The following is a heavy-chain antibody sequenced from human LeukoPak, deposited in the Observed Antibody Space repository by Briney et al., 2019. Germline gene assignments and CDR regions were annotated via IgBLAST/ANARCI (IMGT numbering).Heavy chain of an antibody. CDR3: ARDSWVLGSTVGFDP. D-gene: IGHD4-11*01. J-gene: IGHJ5*02. CDR1: GYTFTSYG. V-gene: IGHV1-18*01. CDR2: ISAYNGNT. Sequence: ASVTVSCKASGYTFTSYGISWVRQAPGQGLEWMGWISAYNGNTNYAQKLQGRVTMTTDTSTSTAYMELRSLRSDDTAVYYCARDSWVLGSTVGFDPWGQGTLVTVSS.